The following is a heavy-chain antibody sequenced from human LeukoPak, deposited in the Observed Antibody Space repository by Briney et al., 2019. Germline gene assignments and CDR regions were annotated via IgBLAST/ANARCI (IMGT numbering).Heavy chain of an antibody. D-gene: IGHD5-18*01. J-gene: IGHJ4*02. CDR3: ARGGYSYGPPGY. Sequence: QTVGSLRLSCAASGFTFSSYWMLWVRQAPGKGLVWVSRINSDGSSTSYADSVKGRFTISRDNAKNTLYLQMNSLRAEDTAVYYCARGGYSYGPPGYWGQGTLVTVSS. CDR2: INSDGSST. V-gene: IGHV3-74*01. CDR1: GFTFSSYW.